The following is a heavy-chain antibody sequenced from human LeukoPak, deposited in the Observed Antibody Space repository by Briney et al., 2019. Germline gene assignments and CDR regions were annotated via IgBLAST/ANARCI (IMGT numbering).Heavy chain of an antibody. CDR1: GFTFSSYW. CDR2: IKTDGSQI. D-gene: IGHD7-27*01. V-gene: IGHV3-7*01. CDR3: ARDLNWETY. Sequence: GGSLRLSCVASGFTFSSYWMTWVRQAPGKGREWVANIKTDGSQIYYVDSVKGRFPISRDNAKSSLYLQMNSLRAEDTAVYYCARDLNWETYWGQGTLVSVSS. J-gene: IGHJ4*02.